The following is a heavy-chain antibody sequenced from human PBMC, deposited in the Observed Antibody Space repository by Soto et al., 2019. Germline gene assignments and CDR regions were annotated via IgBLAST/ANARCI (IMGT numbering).Heavy chain of an antibody. CDR3: ARKSNGLTMVRGDSWYFDL. CDR2: IIPIFGTA. Sequence: QVQLVQSGAEVKKPGSSVKVSCKASGGTFSSYAISWVRQAPGQGLEWMGGIIPIFGTANYAQKFQGRVTITADESTSTAYMELSSLRSEDTAVYYCARKSNGLTMVRGDSWYFDLWGRGTLVTVSS. J-gene: IGHJ2*01. CDR1: GGTFSSYA. D-gene: IGHD3-10*01. V-gene: IGHV1-69*01.